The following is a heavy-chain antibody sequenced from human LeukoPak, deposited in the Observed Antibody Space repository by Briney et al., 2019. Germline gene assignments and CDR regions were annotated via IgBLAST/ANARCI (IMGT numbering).Heavy chain of an antibody. CDR1: RFTFNTYA. V-gene: IGHV3-23*01. D-gene: IGHD3-3*01. J-gene: IGHJ5*02. Sequence: GGSLRLSCAASRFTFNTYAVNWVRQAPGKGLEWVSAISGNGDITYYADSVRGRFTISRDNSKNTLYLLMNSLRAEDTAVYYCAKDTVYNFWSGSSFDPWGQGTLVTVSS. CDR3: AKDTVYNFWSGSSFDP. CDR2: ISGNGDIT.